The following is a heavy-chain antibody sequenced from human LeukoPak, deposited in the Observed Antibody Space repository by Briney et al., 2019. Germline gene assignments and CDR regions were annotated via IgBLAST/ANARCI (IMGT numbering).Heavy chain of an antibody. V-gene: IGHV4-39*07. J-gene: IGHJ5*02. D-gene: IGHD2-2*01. Sequence: SETLSLTCTVSGGSISSSSYYWGWIRQPPGKGLAWIGSIYYSGSTYYNPSLKSRVTISVDTSKNQFSLKLSSVTAADTAVYYCARGVVPAAIGWFDPWGQGTLVTVSS. CDR2: IYYSGST. CDR3: ARGVVPAAIGWFDP. CDR1: GGSISSSSYY.